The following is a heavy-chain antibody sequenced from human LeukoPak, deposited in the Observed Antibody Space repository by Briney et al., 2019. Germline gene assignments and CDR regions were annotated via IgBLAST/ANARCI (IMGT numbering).Heavy chain of an antibody. CDR3: ARRSSTLYDYGDYRSGDAFDI. V-gene: IGHV5-51*01. Sequence: GESLKISCKGSGYSFTSYWIGWVRQMPGKGLEWMGIIYPGDSDTRYSPSFQGQVTISADKSISTAYLQWSGLKASDTAMYYCARRSSTLYDYGDYRSGDAFDIWGQGTMVTVSS. D-gene: IGHD4-17*01. CDR2: IYPGDSDT. CDR1: GYSFTSYW. J-gene: IGHJ3*02.